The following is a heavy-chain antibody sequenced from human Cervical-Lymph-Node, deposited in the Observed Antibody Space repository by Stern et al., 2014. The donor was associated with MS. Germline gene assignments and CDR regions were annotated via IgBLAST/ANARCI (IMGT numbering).Heavy chain of an antibody. CDR2: IYSSGST. V-gene: IGHV4-61*02. CDR3: ARGNYDVLTDNGGHGFDI. CDR1: GGSISSGNYY. Sequence: VHLVESGPGLVKPSQTLSLTCTVSGGSISSGNYYWSWIRQPAGEGLEWIGRIYSSGSTQYNPPLKSRVTISADTSTNPFSLRLSSVTAADTAVYYCARGNYDVLTDNGGHGFDIWGQGTMVTVSS. J-gene: IGHJ3*02. D-gene: IGHD3-9*01.